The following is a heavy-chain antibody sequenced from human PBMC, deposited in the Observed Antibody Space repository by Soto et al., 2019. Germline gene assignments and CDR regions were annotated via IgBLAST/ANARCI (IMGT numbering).Heavy chain of an antibody. D-gene: IGHD1-26*01. Sequence: QVQLVQSGAEVRKPGASVKISCKASGYIFTRHFVHWVRQAPGQGLEWMGLMNPNDGSTDYAQKFQGRGPMTTDTATGTGYMEVSSLRSEDTAVYYCARVNSGAYWYFDLWGRGTLVTVSP. CDR2: MNPNDGST. CDR1: GYIFTRHF. V-gene: IGHV1-46*01. CDR3: ARVNSGAYWYFDL. J-gene: IGHJ2*01.